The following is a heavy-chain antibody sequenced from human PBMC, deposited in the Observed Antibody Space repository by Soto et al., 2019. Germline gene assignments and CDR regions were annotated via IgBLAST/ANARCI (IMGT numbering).Heavy chain of an antibody. CDR2: IIPIFGTA. CDR3: ARDRDYYDSSGWDAFDI. CDR1: GGTFSSYA. Sequence: QVQLVQSGAEVKKPGSSVKVSCKASGGTFSSYAISWVQQAPGQGLEWMGGIIPIFGTANYAQKFQGRVTITADESTSTAYMELSSLRSEDTAVYYCARDRDYYDSSGWDAFDIWGQGTMVTVSS. D-gene: IGHD3-22*01. V-gene: IGHV1-69*01. J-gene: IGHJ3*02.